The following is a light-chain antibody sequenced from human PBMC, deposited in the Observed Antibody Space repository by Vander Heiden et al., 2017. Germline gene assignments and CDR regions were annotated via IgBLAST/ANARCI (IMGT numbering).Light chain of an antibody. CDR2: GNT. CDR3: QSHDSSLSGSRV. Sequence: QSVLTQPPSVSGAPGQRVTISCTGSSSNIGAGYDVHWYQHLPGTAPKLLSYGNTNRPSGVPDRFSGSKSGTSASLAITGLQAEDEADYYCQSHDSSLSGSRVFGGGTKLTVL. CDR1: SSNIGAGYD. J-gene: IGLJ2*01. V-gene: IGLV1-40*01.